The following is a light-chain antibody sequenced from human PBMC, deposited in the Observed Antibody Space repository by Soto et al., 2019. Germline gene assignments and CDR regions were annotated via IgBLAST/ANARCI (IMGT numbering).Light chain of an antibody. CDR1: QIIGNW. Sequence: DIQITQSPSTLSASVGDRFTITCQALQIIGNWLAWYQQKPGKFPKLLIQDDSSLESGFPSRFSGSGSGTDFTLTISSLQPDDFAAYYCQQYSSFWTVGQGTKVDIK. V-gene: IGKV1-5*01. CDR2: DDS. CDR3: QQYSSFWT. J-gene: IGKJ1*01.